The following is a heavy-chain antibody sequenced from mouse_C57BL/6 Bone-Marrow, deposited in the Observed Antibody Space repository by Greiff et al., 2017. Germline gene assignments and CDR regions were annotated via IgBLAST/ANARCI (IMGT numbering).Heavy chain of an antibody. CDR2: INYDGSST. CDR3: ARIYYYGSSCDWYFDV. V-gene: IGHV5-16*01. D-gene: IGHD1-1*01. J-gene: IGHJ1*03. CDR1: GFTFSDYY. Sequence: DVKLVESEGGLVQPGSSMKLSCTASGFTFSDYYMAWVRQVPEKGLEWVANINYDGSSTSSLDSLTFRFIISRDNAKNMLYLQMSSLKSEDTATYYCARIYYYGSSCDWYFDVWGTGTTVTVSS.